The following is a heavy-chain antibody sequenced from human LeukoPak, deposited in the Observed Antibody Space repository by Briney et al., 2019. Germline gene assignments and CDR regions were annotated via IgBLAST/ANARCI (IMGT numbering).Heavy chain of an antibody. Sequence: ASVKVSCKASGYTFTSYDINWVRQATGQGLEWMGWMNPNSGNTGYAQKFQGRVTMTRNTSISTAYMELSSLRSEDTAVYYCASNSGRLSHYYYYCMDVWGQGTTVTVSS. J-gene: IGHJ6*02. CDR1: GYTFTSYD. D-gene: IGHD4-23*01. V-gene: IGHV1-8*01. CDR2: MNPNSGNT. CDR3: ASNSGRLSHYYYYCMDV.